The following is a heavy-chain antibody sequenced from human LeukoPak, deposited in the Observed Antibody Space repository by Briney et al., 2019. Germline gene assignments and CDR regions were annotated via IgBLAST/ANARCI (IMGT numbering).Heavy chain of an antibody. D-gene: IGHD5-12*01. V-gene: IGHV3-21*01. J-gene: IGHJ4*02. CDR2: ISSSSSYI. CDR3: ARDSPPITPFDY. Sequence: PGGSLRLSCAASGFTFSSYSMNWVRQAPGKGLEWVSSISSSSSYIYYADSVKGRFTISRDNAKNSLYLQMNSLRAEDTAMYYCARDSPPITPFDYWGQGTLVTVSS. CDR1: GFTFSSYS.